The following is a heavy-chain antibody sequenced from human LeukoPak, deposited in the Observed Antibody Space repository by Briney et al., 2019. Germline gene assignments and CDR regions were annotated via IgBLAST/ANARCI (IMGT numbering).Heavy chain of an antibody. D-gene: IGHD3-16*01. CDR3: VRDGGNWDVHY. CDR2: IYSDGGT. Sequence: SETLSLTCTVSGDSMSRDYYFWGWIRQPPGQKLEWIGSIYSDGGTHYNPSFNSRLTISADMSRNQFSLNLRSVTAADTAVYFCVRDGGNWDVHYWGQGTMVTVSS. J-gene: IGHJ3*01. CDR1: GDSMSRDYYF. V-gene: IGHV4-39*07.